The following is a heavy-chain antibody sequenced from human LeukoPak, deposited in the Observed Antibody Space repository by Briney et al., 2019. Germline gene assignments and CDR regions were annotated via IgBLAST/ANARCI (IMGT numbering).Heavy chain of an antibody. CDR1: GFTFSSYA. J-gene: IGHJ4*02. V-gene: IGHV3-23*01. Sequence: PGGSLRLSCAASGFTFSSYAMSWVRQAPGKGLEWVSAISGSGGSTYYADSVKGRFTISRDNSKNTLYLQMNSLRAEDTAVYYCAKVSYYDSSGYSDYWGQGTLVTVSS. D-gene: IGHD3-22*01. CDR2: ISGSGGST. CDR3: AKVSYYDSSGYSDY.